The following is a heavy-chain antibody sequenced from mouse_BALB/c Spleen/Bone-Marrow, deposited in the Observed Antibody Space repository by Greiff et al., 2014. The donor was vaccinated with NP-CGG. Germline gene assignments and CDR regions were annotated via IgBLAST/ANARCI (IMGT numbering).Heavy chain of an antibody. J-gene: IGHJ4*01. CDR1: GYTFTSYW. D-gene: IGHD1-1*01. V-gene: IGHV1-69*02. CDR3: TRYGNSHYYAMDY. CDR2: IYPSDSYT. Sequence: QVQLKESGAELVRPGASVKLSCRASGYTFTSYWVNWGKQRPGQGLEWIGNIYPSDSYTNYNQRFKDKATLTVDKSSSTAYMQLSSPTSEDSAVYYCTRYGNSHYYAMDYWGQGTSVTVSS.